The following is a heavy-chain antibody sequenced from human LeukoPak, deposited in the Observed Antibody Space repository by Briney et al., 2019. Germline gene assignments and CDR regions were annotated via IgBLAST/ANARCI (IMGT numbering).Heavy chain of an antibody. CDR3: ARGGHAPYDS. CDR1: GGSISSYY. D-gene: IGHD2-2*01. J-gene: IGHJ4*02. CDR2: IYYSGST. V-gene: IGHV4-59*01. Sequence: PSETLSLTCTVSGGSISSYYWSWIRQPPGKGLEWIGYIYYSGSTNYNPSLKRRVSISVDTSKKQLSRKLRSVTAADTAVYYCARGGHAPYDSWGQGTLVTVSS.